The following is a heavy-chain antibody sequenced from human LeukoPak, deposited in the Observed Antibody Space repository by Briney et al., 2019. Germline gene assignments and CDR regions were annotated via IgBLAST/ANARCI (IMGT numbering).Heavy chain of an antibody. Sequence: GGSLRLSCAASGFIFSSSSMNRVRQAPGKGLEWVSYISSSTSAIYYADSVRGRFTISRDNAKNSLYLQMNSLRAGDTAVYYCARAEGQGELFDYWGQGTLVTVSS. V-gene: IGHV3-48*04. CDR1: GFIFSSSS. CDR3: ARAEGQGELFDY. CDR2: ISSSTSAI. J-gene: IGHJ4*02. D-gene: IGHD1-26*01.